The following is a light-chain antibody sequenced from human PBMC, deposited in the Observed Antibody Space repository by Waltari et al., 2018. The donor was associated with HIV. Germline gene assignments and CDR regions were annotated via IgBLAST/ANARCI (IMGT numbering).Light chain of an antibody. V-gene: IGLV1-51*01. J-gene: IGLJ2*01. CDR2: DDK. Sequence: QSVLTQPASVSAAPGQKVTITCYGTIANIGYHYVNWYQLVPGTAPTLLIYDDKKRPSGTPDRFSASKSATSATLDITGLQTGDEADYYCGTWDGSLSAVVFGGGTKLTVL. CDR1: IANIGYHY. CDR3: GTWDGSLSAVV.